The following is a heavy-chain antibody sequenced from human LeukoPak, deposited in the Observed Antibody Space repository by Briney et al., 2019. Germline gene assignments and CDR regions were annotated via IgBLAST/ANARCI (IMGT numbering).Heavy chain of an antibody. J-gene: IGHJ3*02. CDR1: GGTFSSYA. CDR2: IIPIFGTA. V-gene: IGHV1-69*05. Sequence: ASVKVSCKASGGTFSSYAISWVRQAPGQGLEWMGRIIPIFGTANYAQKFQGRVTITTDESTSTAYMELSSLRSEDTAVYYCAGVFSQWEPQGAFDIWGQGTMVTVSS. D-gene: IGHD1-26*01. CDR3: AGVFSQWEPQGAFDI.